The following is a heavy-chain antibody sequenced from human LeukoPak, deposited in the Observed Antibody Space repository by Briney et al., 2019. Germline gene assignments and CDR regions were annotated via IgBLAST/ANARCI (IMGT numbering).Heavy chain of an antibody. CDR3: ARGGYSGYDWMYYFDY. J-gene: IGHJ4*02. V-gene: IGHV1-69*04. CDR2: IIPILGIA. CDR1: GGTFCSYA. D-gene: IGHD5-12*01. Sequence: GASVKVSCKASGGTFCSYAISWVRQAPGQGLEWMGRIIPILGIANYAQKFQGRVTITADKSTSTAYMELSSLRSEDTAVYYCARGGYSGYDWMYYFDYWGQGTLVTVSS.